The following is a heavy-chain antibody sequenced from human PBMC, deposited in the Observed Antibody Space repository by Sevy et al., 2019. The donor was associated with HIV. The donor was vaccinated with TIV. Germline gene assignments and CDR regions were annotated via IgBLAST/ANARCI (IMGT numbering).Heavy chain of an antibody. CDR1: GFTFSSYA. J-gene: IGHJ6*02. Sequence: GGSLRLSCVASGFTFSSYAMHWVRQAPGKGLEWVAVISYDGSNKYYADSVKGRFPISRDNSKNTLYLQMNSLRAEDTAVYYCARAYTAMVLYYYYGMDVWGQGTTVTVSS. CDR3: ARAYTAMVLYYYYGMDV. CDR2: ISYDGSNK. D-gene: IGHD5-18*01. V-gene: IGHV3-30-3*01.